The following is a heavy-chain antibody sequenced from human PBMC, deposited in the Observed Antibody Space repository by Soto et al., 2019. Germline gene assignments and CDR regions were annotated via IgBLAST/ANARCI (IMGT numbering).Heavy chain of an antibody. CDR3: ARTYYDILTGYADLPSYYYYGMDV. CDR1: GFTFSSYA. J-gene: IGHJ6*02. V-gene: IGHV3-30-3*01. CDR2: ISYDGSNK. Sequence: VGSLRLSCAASGFTFSSYAMHWVRQAPGKGLEWVAVISYDGSNKYYADSVKGRFTISRDNSKNTLYLQMNSLRAEDTAVYYCARTYYDILTGYADLPSYYYYGMDVWGQGTTVTVSS. D-gene: IGHD3-9*01.